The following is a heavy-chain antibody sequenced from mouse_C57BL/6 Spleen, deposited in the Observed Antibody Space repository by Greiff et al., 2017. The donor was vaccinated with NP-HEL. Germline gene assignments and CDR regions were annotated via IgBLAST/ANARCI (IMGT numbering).Heavy chain of an antibody. J-gene: IGHJ2*01. CDR1: SYTFTSYW. Sequence: QVQLRQPGAELVMPGASVKLSCKASSYTFTSYWMHWVKQRPGQGLEWIGEIDPSDSYTNYNQKFKGKSTLTVDKSSSTAYMQLSSLTSEDSAVYYCARSGTGPDYWGQGTTLTVSS. V-gene: IGHV1-69*01. CDR3: ARSGTGPDY. D-gene: IGHD4-1*01. CDR2: IDPSDSYT.